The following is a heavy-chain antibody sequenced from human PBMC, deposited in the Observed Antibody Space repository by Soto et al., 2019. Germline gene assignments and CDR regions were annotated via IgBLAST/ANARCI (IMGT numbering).Heavy chain of an antibody. J-gene: IGHJ4*02. CDR1: GFTFSSYA. Sequence: QVQLVESGGGVVQPGRSLRLSCAASGFTFSSYAMHWFSRAPGPGLEGVAVISYDGSNKDYADSVKGRITISRDNSKNPLDLQMNSLRAEDTAVYYCARGSSRSWSHHLDYWGQGTLVTVSS. CDR3: ARGSSRSWSHHLDY. D-gene: IGHD6-13*01. V-gene: IGHV3-30-3*01. CDR2: ISYDGSNK.